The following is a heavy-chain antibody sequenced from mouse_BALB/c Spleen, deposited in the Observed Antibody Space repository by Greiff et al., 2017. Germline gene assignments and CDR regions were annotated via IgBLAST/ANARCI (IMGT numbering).Heavy chain of an antibody. J-gene: IGHJ4*01. D-gene: IGHD1-2*01. CDR3: ARDITTATGAMDY. CDR2: IINKANGYTT. CDR1: GFTFTDYY. V-gene: IGHV7-3*02. Sequence: EVMLVESGGGLVQPGGSLRLSCATSGFTFTDYYMSWVRQPPGEGLEWLGVIINKANGYTTEYSASVKGRFTISRDNSQSILYLQMNTLRAEDSATYDCARDITTATGAMDYWGQGTSVTVSS.